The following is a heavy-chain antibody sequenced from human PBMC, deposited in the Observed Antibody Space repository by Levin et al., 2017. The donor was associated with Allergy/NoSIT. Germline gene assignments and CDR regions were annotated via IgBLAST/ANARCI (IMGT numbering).Heavy chain of an antibody. V-gene: IGHV4-61*01. D-gene: IGHD3-16*02. J-gene: IGHJ5*02. CDR1: GGSVSSGSYY. Sequence: SQTLSLTCTVSGGSVSSGSYYWSWIRQPPGKGLEWIGYIYYSGSTNYNPSLKSRVTISVDTSKNQFSLKLSSVTAADTAVYYCASMITFGGVIVANWWDQQEHWFDPWGQGTLVTVSS. CDR2: IYYSGST. CDR3: ASMITFGGVIVANWWDQQEHWFDP.